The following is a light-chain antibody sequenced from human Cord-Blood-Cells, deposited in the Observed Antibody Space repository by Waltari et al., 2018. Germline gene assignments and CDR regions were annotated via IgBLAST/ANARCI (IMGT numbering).Light chain of an antibody. Sequence: QSALTQPASVTGSPGQSSTISCTGTSSDVGGHNYVSCYQQHPGKAPKFVIYDVSKRPSGVSNRFSVSKSGNTASLTISGLQAEDEADYYCSSYTSSSTEVFGGGTKLTVL. CDR1: SSDVGGHNY. CDR2: DVS. V-gene: IGLV2-14*01. J-gene: IGLJ2*01. CDR3: SSYTSSSTEV.